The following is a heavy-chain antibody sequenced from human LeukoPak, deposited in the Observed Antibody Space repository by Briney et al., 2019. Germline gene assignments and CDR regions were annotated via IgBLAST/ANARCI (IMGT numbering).Heavy chain of an antibody. D-gene: IGHD1-1*01. V-gene: IGHV3-30*04. J-gene: IGHJ4*02. CDR1: GFTFSKFA. CDR3: ARAPGYGAAYYFDY. Sequence: PGGSLRLSCAAAGFTFSKFAMHWVRQAPGKGLEWVAVVSYDGSYKYYADSVKGRFTISRDNSKNTLYLQMNSLRAEGTAVYYCARAPGYGAAYYFDYWGQGTLVTVSS. CDR2: VSYDGSYK.